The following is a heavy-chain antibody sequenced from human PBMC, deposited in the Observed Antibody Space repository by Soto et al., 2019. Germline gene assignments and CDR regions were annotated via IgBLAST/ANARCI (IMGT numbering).Heavy chain of an antibody. V-gene: IGHV1-18*01. CDR3: ARYPRLEC. CDR2: ISAYTGST. CDR1: GYTFTSYG. J-gene: IGHJ4*02. Sequence: EASVKVSCKASGYTFTSYGISWVRQAPGQGLEWMGWISAYTGSTNYNPSLRSRVTISIDTSKNQFSLQLSSVTAADTAVYFCARYPRLECWGQGTLVTVSS.